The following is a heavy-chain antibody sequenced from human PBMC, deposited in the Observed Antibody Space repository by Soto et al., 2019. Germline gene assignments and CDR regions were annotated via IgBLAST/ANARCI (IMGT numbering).Heavy chain of an antibody. D-gene: IGHD1-26*01. CDR1: GFTFSPFW. CDR3: GKGRSYYYYYGVDV. J-gene: IGHJ6*02. CDR2: IIDSGGST. Sequence: GGSLRLSCAASGFTFSPFWMHWVRQAPGKGLEWVSDIIDSGGSTYYADAVKGRFTISRDNSKSTLYLQMNSLRAEDTAVYYCGKGRSYYYYYGVDVWGQGTTVTVSS. V-gene: IGHV3-23*01.